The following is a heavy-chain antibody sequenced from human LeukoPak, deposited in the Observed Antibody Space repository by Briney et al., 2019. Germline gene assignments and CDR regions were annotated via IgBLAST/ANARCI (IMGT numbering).Heavy chain of an antibody. Sequence: AGGSLRLSCEASGFSFSTYGMHWVRQAPGKGLEWVALIWFDGSNKHYADSVKGRFTISRDNSKNTMYLQMDSLRAEDTAVYYCARVVCYYGSSYRLLDLWGRGTLVTVSS. CDR1: GFSFSTYG. D-gene: IGHD3-10*01. CDR3: ARVVCYYGSSYRLLDL. J-gene: IGHJ2*01. CDR2: IWFDGSNK. V-gene: IGHV3-33*01.